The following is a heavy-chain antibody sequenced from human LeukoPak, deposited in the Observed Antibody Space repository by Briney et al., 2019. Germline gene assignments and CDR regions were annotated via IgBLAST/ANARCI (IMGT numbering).Heavy chain of an antibody. CDR1: GGSISSSSYY. J-gene: IGHJ4*02. D-gene: IGHD6-25*01. CDR3: ARASIAALSD. Sequence: SETLSLTCTVSGGSISSSSYYWGWIRQPPGKGLEWIGSIYYSGSTYYNPSLKSRVTISVGTSKNQFSLKLSSVTAADTAVYYCARASIAALSDWGQGTLVTVSS. V-gene: IGHV4-39*07. CDR2: IYYSGST.